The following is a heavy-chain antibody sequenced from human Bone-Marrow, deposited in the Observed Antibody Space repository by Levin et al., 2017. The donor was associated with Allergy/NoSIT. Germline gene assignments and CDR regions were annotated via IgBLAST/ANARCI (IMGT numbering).Heavy chain of an antibody. J-gene: IGHJ5*02. CDR1: GDSISSGGYS. CDR3: ARGAYFSGSGSPFWFDP. D-gene: IGHD3-10*01. V-gene: IGHV4-30-2*01. Sequence: SETLSLTCTASGDSISSGGYSWNWIRQPPGKGLEWIGFIYHSGTTYYNPSLQSRVTISIDKSKNQFSLRLNSVAAADTAMYYCARGAYFSGSGSPFWFDPWGQGTLVTVSS. CDR2: IYHSGTT.